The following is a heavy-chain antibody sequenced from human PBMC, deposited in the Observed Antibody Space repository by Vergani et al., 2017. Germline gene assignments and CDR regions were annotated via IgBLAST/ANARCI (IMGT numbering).Heavy chain of an antibody. D-gene: IGHD6-25*01. CDR2: INYVGRT. CDR3: ARVDTQVPATSHFYYMDV. V-gene: IGHV4-39*01. Sequence: QVQLQESGPGLVKPPGTLSLICTVSGGSINPSSSFWGWIRQSPGKGLEWIGSINYVGRTYYIPSLQSRATVFVDTSKNQFSLNLTSVTAADTAVYYCARVDTQVPATSHFYYMDVWGKGTTVVVSS. J-gene: IGHJ6*03. CDR1: GGSINPSSSF.